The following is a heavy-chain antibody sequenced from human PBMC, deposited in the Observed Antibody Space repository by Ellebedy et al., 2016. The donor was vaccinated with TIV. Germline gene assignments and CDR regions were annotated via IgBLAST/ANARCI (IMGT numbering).Heavy chain of an antibody. D-gene: IGHD6-13*01. V-gene: IGHV3-21*01. CDR2: ISTSSSYI. Sequence: PGGSLRLSCAASGFTFSSYSMNWVRQAPGKGLEWVSSISTSSSYIYYADSVKGRFTISRDNAKNSLYLQMNSLRAEDTAVYYCASRAAAGTVGDYWGQGTLVTVSS. J-gene: IGHJ4*02. CDR3: ASRAAAGTVGDY. CDR1: GFTFSSYS.